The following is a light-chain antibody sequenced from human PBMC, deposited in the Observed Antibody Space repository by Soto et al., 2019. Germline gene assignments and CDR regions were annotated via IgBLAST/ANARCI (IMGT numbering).Light chain of an antibody. CDR2: SAS. V-gene: IGKV1-9*01. J-gene: IGKJ5*01. CDR1: QGIGRY. Sequence: SELTSAPAFLFTSIGDRVTITCRASQGIGRYLAWYQQKPGKAPKLLIYSASTLQSGVPSGFTGSGSGTDFTLTISSLQPEDFATYYCQQLNSYPITFGQGTRLEIK. CDR3: QQLNSYPIT.